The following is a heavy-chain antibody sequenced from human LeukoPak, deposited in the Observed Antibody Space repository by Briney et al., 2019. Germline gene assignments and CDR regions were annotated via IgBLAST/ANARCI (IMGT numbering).Heavy chain of an antibody. Sequence: ASVKVSCKASGYTFTSYGISWVRQAPGQGLEWMGWIIAYNVNTNYAQKLQGRVTMTTDTSTSTAYMELRSLRSDDTAVYYCARVGSSIAARLHDYWGQGTLVTVSS. D-gene: IGHD6-6*01. J-gene: IGHJ4*02. CDR2: IIAYNVNT. CDR3: ARVGSSIAARLHDY. V-gene: IGHV1-18*01. CDR1: GYTFTSYG.